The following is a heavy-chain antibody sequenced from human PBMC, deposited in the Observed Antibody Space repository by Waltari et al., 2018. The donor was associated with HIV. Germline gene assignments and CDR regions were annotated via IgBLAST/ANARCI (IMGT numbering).Heavy chain of an antibody. CDR3: ARDIRAYYYGSGSHLDY. Sequence: EVQLVESGGGLVQPGGSLRLSCAASGFTFSSYWMHWVRQAPGTGLVWVSRINSDGESTSDADSGKCRCDISRDNAKNTLYLKMNSLRAEDTAVYYCARDIRAYYYGSGSHLDYWGQGTLVTVSS. CDR2: INSDGEST. CDR1: GFTFSSYW. V-gene: IGHV3-74*01. J-gene: IGHJ4*02. D-gene: IGHD3-10*01.